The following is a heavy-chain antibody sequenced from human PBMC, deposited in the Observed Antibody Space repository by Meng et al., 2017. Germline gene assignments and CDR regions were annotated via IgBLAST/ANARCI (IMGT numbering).Heavy chain of an antibody. J-gene: IGHJ4*02. Sequence: ASVMVFCKASGYTFTSYAMNWVRQAPGQGLEWMGWINTNTGNPTYAQGFTGRLVFPLNTSVSTTYLQISSLKAEDTAVYYCARVEVAYNWGHDYWGQGTLVTVSS. D-gene: IGHD1-1*01. CDR2: INTNTGNP. CDR1: GYTFTSYA. V-gene: IGHV7-4-1*02. CDR3: ARVEVAYNWGHDY.